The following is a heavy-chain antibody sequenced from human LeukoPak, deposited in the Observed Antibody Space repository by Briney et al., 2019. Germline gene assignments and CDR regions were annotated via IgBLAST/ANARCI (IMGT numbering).Heavy chain of an antibody. D-gene: IGHD3-3*01. J-gene: IGHJ4*02. Sequence: ASVKVSCKASGGTFSSYAISWVRQAPGQGLEWMGGIIPIFGTANYAQKFQGRVTITADESTSTAYTELSSLRSEDTAVYYCARGKYYDFWSGYPFDYWGQGTLVTVSS. CDR1: GGTFSSYA. CDR2: IIPIFGTA. CDR3: ARGKYYDFWSGYPFDY. V-gene: IGHV1-69*13.